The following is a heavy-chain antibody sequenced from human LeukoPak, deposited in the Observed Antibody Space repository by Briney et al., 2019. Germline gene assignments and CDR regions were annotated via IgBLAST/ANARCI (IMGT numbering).Heavy chain of an antibody. J-gene: IGHJ4*02. Sequence: TGGSLRLSCAASGFNFINSWMSWVRQAPGKGLEWVANIGKDGARRNYVDSVKGRFSISRDNTKNSLYLEMNNLRAEDTAVYYCAAETSPLMQAFDCWGKGTRVTVSS. CDR2: IGKDGARR. CDR3: AAETSPLMQAFDC. CDR1: GFNFINSW. V-gene: IGHV3-7*03.